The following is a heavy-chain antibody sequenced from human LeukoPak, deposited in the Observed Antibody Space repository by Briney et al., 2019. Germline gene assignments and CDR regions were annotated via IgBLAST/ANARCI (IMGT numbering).Heavy chain of an antibody. J-gene: IGHJ4*02. CDR1: GFTFSSYS. Sequence: PGGSLRLSCAASGFTFSSYSMNWVRQAPGKGLEWVSSISSSSSCIYYADSVKGRFTISRDNAKNSLYLQMNSLRAEDTAVYYCARDIRVPAASYYYFDYWGQGTLVTVSS. CDR3: ARDIRVPAASYYYFDY. D-gene: IGHD2-2*01. V-gene: IGHV3-21*01. CDR2: ISSSSSCI.